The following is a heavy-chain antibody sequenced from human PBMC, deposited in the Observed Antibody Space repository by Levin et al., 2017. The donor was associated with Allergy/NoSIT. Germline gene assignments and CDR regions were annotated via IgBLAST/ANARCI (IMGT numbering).Heavy chain of an antibody. CDR3: AVELRENKYHHLKSDC. V-gene: IGHV4-39*01. CDR2: VYYNGAT. Sequence: PSETLSLTCTVSGDAIGSSNYYWGWVRQPPGKGLEWIGTVYYNGATQYNPSLKSRVTLSADTSKNQFSLSLRYVTAADTAVYYCAVELRENKYHHLKSDCWGQGTLVTVSS. J-gene: IGHJ4*02. CDR1: GDAIGSSNYY. D-gene: IGHD1-7*01.